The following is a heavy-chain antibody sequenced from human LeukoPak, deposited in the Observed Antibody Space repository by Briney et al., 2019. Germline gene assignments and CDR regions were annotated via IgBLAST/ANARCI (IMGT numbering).Heavy chain of an antibody. CDR1: GGSFSGNY. D-gene: IGHD2-15*01. Sequence: PSETLSLTCAVYGGSFSGNYWSWIRLPPGKGLEWIGEINRGGSPIYNPSLKSRVTISVDTSKNQFSLKLSSVTDADTAVYYCAREPGYCSGGRCYGGWFDPWGQRTLVTVSS. CDR3: AREPGYCSGGRCYGGWFDP. CDR2: INRGGSP. J-gene: IGHJ5*02. V-gene: IGHV4-34*01.